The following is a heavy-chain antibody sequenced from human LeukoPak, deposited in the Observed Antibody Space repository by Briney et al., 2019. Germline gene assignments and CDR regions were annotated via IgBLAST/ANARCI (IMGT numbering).Heavy chain of an antibody. CDR2: ISGSSSDI. J-gene: IGHJ4*02. V-gene: IGHV3-21*01. D-gene: IGHD6-19*01. CDR1: GLTFRYYN. Sequence: GGSLRLPCAASGLTFRYYNMNWVRQAPGKGLECVSFISGSSSDIYYADSVKGRFTISRDNAKNSLYPQMSSLRAEDTAVYWAVAGTDFDYWGQGTLVTVSS. CDR3: VAGTDFDY.